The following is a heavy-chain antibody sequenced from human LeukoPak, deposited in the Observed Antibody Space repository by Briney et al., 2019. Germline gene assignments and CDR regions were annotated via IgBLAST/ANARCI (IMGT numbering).Heavy chain of an antibody. CDR1: HRSLSPYY. Sequence: PSETLSLTCAVSHRSLSPYYGSGIRQPPGKGLEWIGYISHTGATTNYNPSLKSRVTISVDRSKNQFSLKLSSVNAAATAVYYRASVGDWKDLVYWGQGTLVTVSS. J-gene: IGHJ4*02. D-gene: IGHD1-1*01. V-gene: IGHV4-59*01. CDR3: ASVGDWKDLVY. CDR2: ISHTGATT.